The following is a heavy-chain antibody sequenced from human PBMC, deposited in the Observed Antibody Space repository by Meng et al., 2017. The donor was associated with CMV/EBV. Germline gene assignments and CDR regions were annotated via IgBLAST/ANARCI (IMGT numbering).Heavy chain of an antibody. J-gene: IGHJ3*02. V-gene: IGHV4-61*01. CDR2: IYYSGST. CDR1: GGSVSSDSYY. D-gene: IGHD3-3*01. Sequence: GSLRLSCTVSGGSVSSDSYYWSWIRQPPGKGLEWIGYIYYSGSTNYNPSLKSRVTISVDTSKNQFSLKLSSVTAADTAVYYCASSVNYDFWSGDAFDIWGQGTMVTVSS. CDR3: ASSVNYDFWSGDAFDI.